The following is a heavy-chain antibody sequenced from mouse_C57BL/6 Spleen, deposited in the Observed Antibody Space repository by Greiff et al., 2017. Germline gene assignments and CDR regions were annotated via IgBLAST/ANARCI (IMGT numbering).Heavy chain of an antibody. CDR2: IHPNSGST. Sequence: QVQLQQSGAELVKPGASVKLSCKAPGYTFTSYWMHWVKQRPGQGLEWIGMIHPNSGSTNYNVKFKSKATLTVDKSSSTAYMQLSSLTSEDSAVYCWEREGQEPPGGYWGKGTTLTVSS. J-gene: IGHJ2*01. CDR3: EREGQEPPGGY. V-gene: IGHV1-64*01. CDR1: GYTFTSYW.